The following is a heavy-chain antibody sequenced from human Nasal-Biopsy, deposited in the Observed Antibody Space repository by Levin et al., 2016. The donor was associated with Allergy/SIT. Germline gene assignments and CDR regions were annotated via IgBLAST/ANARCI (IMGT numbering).Heavy chain of an antibody. J-gene: IGHJ4*02. D-gene: IGHD6-19*01. CDR3: ARRRGQWLANFDY. CDR1: AGSISSDNYN. CDR2: ISYNGTT. Sequence: SETLSLTCSVSAGSISSDNYNWAWIRQPPGKGLEYIGSISYNGTTYYGPSLKSRISMSVDTSKNQFSLRLSSVTAADTAVYFCARRRGQWLANFDYWGPGTLVSVSS. V-gene: IGHV4-39*01.